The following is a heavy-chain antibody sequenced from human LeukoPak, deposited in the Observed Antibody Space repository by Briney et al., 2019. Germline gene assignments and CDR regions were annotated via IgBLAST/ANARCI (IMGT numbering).Heavy chain of an antibody. V-gene: IGHV1-2*02. J-gene: IGHJ5*02. Sequence: ASVKVSCKASGYTFTGYYMHWVRQAPGQGRECMGWINPNSGGTNYAQKFQGRVTMTRDTSISTDYMELSRLRSDDTAVYYCARLRYSSSWYWFDPWGQGTLVTVSS. CDR1: GYTFTGYY. CDR2: INPNSGGT. CDR3: ARLRYSSSWYWFDP. D-gene: IGHD6-13*01.